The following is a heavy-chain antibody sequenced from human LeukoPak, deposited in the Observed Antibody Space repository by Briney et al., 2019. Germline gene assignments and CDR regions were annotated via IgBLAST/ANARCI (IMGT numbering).Heavy chain of an antibody. CDR2: IYYSGNT. V-gene: IGHV4-59*01. CDR1: GDSISSYY. Sequence: SETLSLTCTVYGDSISSYYWSWIRQPPGKGLEWIGCIYYSGNTNYNPFLKSRVTISIDTSKNQFSLKLSSVTAADTAVYYCARDYAFDIWGQGTMVTVSS. CDR3: ARDYAFDI. J-gene: IGHJ3*02.